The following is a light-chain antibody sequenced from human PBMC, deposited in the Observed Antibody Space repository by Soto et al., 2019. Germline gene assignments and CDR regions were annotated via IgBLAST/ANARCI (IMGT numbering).Light chain of an antibody. CDR2: GAS. J-gene: IGKJ3*01. V-gene: IGKV3-15*01. Sequence: EIVMTQSPATLSVSPGERATLSCRASQSVSSNLAWYQQKPGQAPRLLIYGASTRATGIPARFSGSGSGTQFTLTISSLQSEVFAVYYRQQYNNWPFTFGPGTKVDIK. CDR3: QQYNNWPFT. CDR1: QSVSSN.